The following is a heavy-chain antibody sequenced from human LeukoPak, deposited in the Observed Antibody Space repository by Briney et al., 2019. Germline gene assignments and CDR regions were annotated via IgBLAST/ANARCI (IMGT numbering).Heavy chain of an antibody. V-gene: IGHV3-23*01. CDR2: ISGSGGST. D-gene: IGHD3-22*01. CDR3: AKPSSGYTSFHI. J-gene: IGHJ3*02. Sequence: GGSLRLSCAPSGFTFDTYAMSWVRQAPGKGLEWVSAISGSGGSTYDADSVKGRFTISRDNSKNTLYLQMNSLRVEDTAVYYCAKPSSGYTSFHIWGQGTMVTVSS. CDR1: GFTFDTYA.